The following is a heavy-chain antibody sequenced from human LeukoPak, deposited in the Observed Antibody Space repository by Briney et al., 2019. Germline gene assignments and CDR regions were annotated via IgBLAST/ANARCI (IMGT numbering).Heavy chain of an antibody. V-gene: IGHV3-30*02. CDR1: GFTFSTYG. CDR2: IWSDGSNK. J-gene: IGHJ4*02. CDR3: AKDCSGGSCYVGY. Sequence: PGGSLRLSCAASGFTFSTYGMHWVRQAPGKGLEWVAFIWSDGSNKYYADSVKGRFTISRDNSKNTLYLQMNSLRAEDTAVYYCAKDCSGGSCYVGYWGQGTLVTVPS. D-gene: IGHD2-15*01.